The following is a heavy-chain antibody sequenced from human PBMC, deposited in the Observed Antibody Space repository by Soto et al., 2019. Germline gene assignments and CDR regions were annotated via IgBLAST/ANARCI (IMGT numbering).Heavy chain of an antibody. Sequence: PGGSLRLSCAASGFTFSSYAMSWVRQAPGKGLEWVSAISGSGGSTYYADSVKGRFTTSRDNSKNTLYLQMNSLRAEDTAVYYCAKATGIQLWYPFDYWGQGTLVTVSS. CDR2: ISGSGGST. V-gene: IGHV3-23*01. J-gene: IGHJ4*02. D-gene: IGHD5-18*01. CDR3: AKATGIQLWYPFDY. CDR1: GFTFSSYA.